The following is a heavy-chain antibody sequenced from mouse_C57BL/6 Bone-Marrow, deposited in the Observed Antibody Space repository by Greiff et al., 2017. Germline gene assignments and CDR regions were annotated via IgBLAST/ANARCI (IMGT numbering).Heavy chain of an antibody. D-gene: IGHD2-3*01. V-gene: IGHV2-2*01. CDR3: ARDGYYYYYAMDY. CDR1: GFSLTSYG. CDR2: IWSGGST. J-gene: IGHJ4*01. Sequence: QVQLKQSGPGLVQPSQSLSITCTVSGFSLTSYGVHWVRQSPGTGLEWLGVIWSGGSTDYNAAFISSLSISKDNSKSQVFFKMNSLQADDTAIYYCARDGYYYYYAMDYWGQGTSVTVSS.